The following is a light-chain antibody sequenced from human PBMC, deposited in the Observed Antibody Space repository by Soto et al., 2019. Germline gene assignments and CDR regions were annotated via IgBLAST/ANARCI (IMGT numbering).Light chain of an antibody. Sequence: QSALTQPASVSGSPGQSITISCTGTSNDVGLYNYVSWFRQLPGKAPQLIIYDVRNRPSGVSDRFSGSKSGNTASLTISGLQAEDEAYYYCNSYTGSSTVVFGGGTKLTVL. CDR2: DVR. J-gene: IGLJ3*02. CDR3: NSYTGSSTVV. V-gene: IGLV2-14*01. CDR1: SNDVGLYNY.